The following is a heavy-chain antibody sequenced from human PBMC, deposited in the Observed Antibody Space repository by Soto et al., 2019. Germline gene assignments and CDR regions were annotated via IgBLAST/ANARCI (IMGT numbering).Heavy chain of an antibody. CDR2: ISYDGSNK. CDR3: ARSTEVAPIILGDAFDI. Sequence: PGQSLRLSCAASGFTFSSYAMHWVRQAPGKGLEWVAVISYDGSNKYYADSAKDRFTISRDNSKNTLYLQMNSLRAEDTAVYYFARSTEVAPIILGDAFDICGQETMVTVS. CDR1: GFTFSSYA. V-gene: IGHV3-30-3*01. J-gene: IGHJ3*02. D-gene: IGHD5-12*01.